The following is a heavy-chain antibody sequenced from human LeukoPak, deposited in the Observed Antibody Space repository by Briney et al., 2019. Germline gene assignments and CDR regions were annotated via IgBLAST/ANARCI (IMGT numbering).Heavy chain of an antibody. J-gene: IGHJ4*02. D-gene: IGHD5-18*01. Sequence: GGSLRLSCEASGFTLSSHWMHWVRQAPGKGLEWVSAISGSGGSTYYADSVKGRFTISRDNSKNTLYLQMNSLRAEDTAVYYCAKGIETAQPFDYWGQGTLVTVSS. CDR1: GFTLSSHW. V-gene: IGHV3-23*01. CDR3: AKGIETAQPFDY. CDR2: ISGSGGST.